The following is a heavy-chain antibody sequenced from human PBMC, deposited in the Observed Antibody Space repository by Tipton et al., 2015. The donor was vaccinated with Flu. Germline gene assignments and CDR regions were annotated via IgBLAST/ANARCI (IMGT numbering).Heavy chain of an antibody. V-gene: IGHV3-30*18. CDR2: ISYDGSNK. Sequence: SLRLSCAASGFTFSSYGIHWVRQAPGKGLEWVAVISYDGSNKYYADSVKGRFIISRDNSQNTLDLQMNSLRAEDTAVYYCAKDRRYFASGSYGAPDYWGQGTLVSVSS. D-gene: IGHD3-10*01. CDR1: GFTFSSYG. J-gene: IGHJ4*02. CDR3: AKDRRYFASGSYGAPDY.